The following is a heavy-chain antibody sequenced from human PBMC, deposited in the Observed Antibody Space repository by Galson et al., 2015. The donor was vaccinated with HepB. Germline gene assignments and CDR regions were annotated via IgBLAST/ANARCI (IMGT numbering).Heavy chain of an antibody. CDR3: ARDMFGRGGNWYFDL. CDR2: IIPILGIA. D-gene: IGHD3-10*02. Sequence: QSGAEVKKPGESLKISCKASGGTFSSYTISWVRQAPGQGLEWMGRIIPILGIANYAQKFQGRVTITADKSTSTAYMELSSLRSEDTAVYYCARDMFGRGGNWYFDLWGRGTLVTVSS. J-gene: IGHJ2*01. CDR1: GGTFSSYT. V-gene: IGHV1-69*04.